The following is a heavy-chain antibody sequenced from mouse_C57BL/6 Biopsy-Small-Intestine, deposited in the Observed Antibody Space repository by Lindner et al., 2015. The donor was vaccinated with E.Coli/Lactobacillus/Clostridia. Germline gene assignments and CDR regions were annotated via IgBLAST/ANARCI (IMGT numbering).Heavy chain of an antibody. CDR3: ARGDGAYDEFDY. D-gene: IGHD2-13*01. CDR1: GYTFTDYY. Sequence: VQLQESGAELVKPGTSVQISCKASGYTFTDYYINWVKQRPGQGLEWIGWIYPGSVNSQNSENFKGKATLTVDTSSNTAYMQLSSLTSEDSAVYFCARGDGAYDEFDYWGQGTTLTVSS. V-gene: IGHV1-84*01. J-gene: IGHJ2*01. CDR2: IYPGSVNS.